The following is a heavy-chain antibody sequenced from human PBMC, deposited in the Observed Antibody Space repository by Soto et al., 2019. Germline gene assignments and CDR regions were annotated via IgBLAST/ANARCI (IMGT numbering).Heavy chain of an antibody. CDR3: AREASVVTQLAGYWLDP. CDR2: IDPDGGNT. D-gene: IGHD2-21*02. CDR1: GYTFTNNY. J-gene: IGHJ5*02. Sequence: ASVKVSCKASGYTFTNNYIHWVRQAPGQGLESLGMIDPDGGNTRYAKKFQGRFTMTRDTSTTTVYLELSSLRFEDMAVYFCAREASVVTQLAGYWLDPWGQGTLVTVSS. V-gene: IGHV1-46*01.